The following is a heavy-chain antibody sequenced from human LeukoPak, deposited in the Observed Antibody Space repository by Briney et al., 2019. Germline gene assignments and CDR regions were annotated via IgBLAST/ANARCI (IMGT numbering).Heavy chain of an antibody. D-gene: IGHD6-6*01. CDR2: IKEDGSEE. J-gene: IGHJ4*02. CDR3: ARVIAARPGDYFDY. V-gene: IGHV3-7*01. Sequence: PGESLRLSCAASGFTFSTSWMSWVRQAPGKGLEWVANIKEDGSEEYYADSMKGRFTISRDNTKNAVFLQMNSLRDEDTAVYYCARVIAARPGDYFDYWGQGILVIVSS. CDR1: GFTFSTSW.